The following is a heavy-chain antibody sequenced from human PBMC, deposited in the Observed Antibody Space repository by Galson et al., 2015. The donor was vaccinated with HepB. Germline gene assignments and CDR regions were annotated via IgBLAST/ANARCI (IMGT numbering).Heavy chain of an antibody. CDR1: GNTFTSYA. CDR2: INTNTGNP. J-gene: IGHJ4*02. D-gene: IGHD3-22*01. CDR3: ARVRPPPYYYDSSGYFDY. Sequence: SVKVSCKASGNTFTSYAMNWVRQAPGQGLEWMGWINTNTGNPTYAQGFTGRFVFSLDTSVSTAYLQISSLKAEDTAVYYCARVRPPPYYYDSSGYFDYWGQGTLVTVSS. V-gene: IGHV7-4-1*02.